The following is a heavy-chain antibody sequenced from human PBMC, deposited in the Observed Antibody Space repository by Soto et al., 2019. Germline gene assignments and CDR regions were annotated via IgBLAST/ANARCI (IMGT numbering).Heavy chain of an antibody. V-gene: IGHV2-5*02. CDR1: GFSLTTSGVG. CDR2: IYWDDDK. CDR3: AHRVLRTVFGLVTTTAIYFHF. J-gene: IGHJ4*02. D-gene: IGHD3-3*01. Sequence: QITLNESGPTVVRPTETLTLTCRFSGFSLTTSGVGVGWIRQSPGKAPEWLALIYWDDDKRYSASLKSSLTITKDNSKNQVVLTVSDLDPTDTATYYCAHRVLRTVFGLVTTTAIYFHFWGQGTPVAVSS.